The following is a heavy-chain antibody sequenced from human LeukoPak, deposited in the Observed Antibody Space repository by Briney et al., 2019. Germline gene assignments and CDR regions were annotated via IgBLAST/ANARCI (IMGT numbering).Heavy chain of an antibody. D-gene: IGHD5-24*01. Sequence: GASVKVSCKAAGYTFTGYYMHWVRQAPGQGLEWMGWINPNSGGTNYAQKFQGRVTMTRDTSISTAYMELSRLRSDDTAVYYCARGREMATITNYRNFDYWGQGTLVTVSS. J-gene: IGHJ4*02. V-gene: IGHV1-2*02. CDR3: ARGREMATITNYRNFDY. CDR1: GYTFTGYY. CDR2: INPNSGGT.